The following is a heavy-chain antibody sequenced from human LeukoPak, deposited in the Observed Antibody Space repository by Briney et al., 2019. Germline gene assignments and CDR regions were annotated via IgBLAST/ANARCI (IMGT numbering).Heavy chain of an antibody. V-gene: IGHV3-7*03. CDR1: GFTSSSCW. J-gene: IGHJ4*02. D-gene: IGHD3-22*01. Sequence: GGSLRLSCAASGFTSSSCWMTWVRQAPGKGLEWVANIKEDGSEKNYVDSVKGRFTISRDNAKNSLYLQMNSLRAEDTAVYYCATPLDYYDSSGYHQGGDWGQGTLVTVSS. CDR3: ATPLDYYDSSGYHQGGD. CDR2: IKEDGSEK.